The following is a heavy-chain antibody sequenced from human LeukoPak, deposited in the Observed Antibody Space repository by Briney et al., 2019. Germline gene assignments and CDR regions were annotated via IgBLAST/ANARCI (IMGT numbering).Heavy chain of an antibody. CDR1: GGSISCNNYY. D-gene: IGHD3-10*01. Sequence: PSQTLSLTCTVSGGSISCNNYYWSWIRQPAGKGLGWIGRIYTSGSTNYNPSLKSRVTISVDTSKNQFSLQLTSVTAADTAVYYCADSGGYWGQGTLVTVSS. CDR3: ADSGGY. J-gene: IGHJ4*02. CDR2: IYTSGST. V-gene: IGHV4-61*02.